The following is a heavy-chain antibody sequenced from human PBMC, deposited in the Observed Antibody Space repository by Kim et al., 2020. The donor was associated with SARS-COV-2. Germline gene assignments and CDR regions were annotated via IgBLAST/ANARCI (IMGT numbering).Heavy chain of an antibody. Sequence: APKLQGRVTMTTDTSTSTAYMELRSLRSDDTAVYYCARGGIAARQWWFDPWGQGTLVTVSS. V-gene: IGHV1-18*01. D-gene: IGHD6-6*01. CDR3: ARGGIAARQWWFDP. J-gene: IGHJ5*02.